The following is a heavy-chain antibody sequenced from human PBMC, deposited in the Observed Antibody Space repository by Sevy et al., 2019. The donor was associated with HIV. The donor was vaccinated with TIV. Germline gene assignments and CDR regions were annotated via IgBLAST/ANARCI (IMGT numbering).Heavy chain of an antibody. Sequence: GGSLRLSCAASGFTFSRYSMHWVRQAPGKGLEWVATISFDASNKHYADSVKGRFTISIDNFENSRFLQMNSLRPEVTAVYYCALERLSSSVAEYFQNWGQGTLVTVSS. CDR1: GFTFSRYS. V-gene: IGHV3-30*04. CDR2: ISFDASNK. D-gene: IGHD1-1*01. J-gene: IGHJ1*01. CDR3: ALERLSSSVAEYFQN.